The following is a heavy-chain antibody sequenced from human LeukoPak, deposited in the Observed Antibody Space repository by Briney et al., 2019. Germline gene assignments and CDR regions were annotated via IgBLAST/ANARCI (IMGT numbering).Heavy chain of an antibody. CDR2: ISGSGGST. D-gene: IGHD3-9*01. V-gene: IGHV3-23*01. J-gene: IGHJ4*02. Sequence: PGGSLRLSCAASGFTFSSYAMSWVRQAPGKGLEWVSAISGSGGSTYYADSVKGRFTISRDSSKNTLYLQMNSLRAEDTAVYYCAKLPVGYDILTGYYGTFDYWGQGTLVTVSS. CDR1: GFTFSSYA. CDR3: AKLPVGYDILTGYYGTFDY.